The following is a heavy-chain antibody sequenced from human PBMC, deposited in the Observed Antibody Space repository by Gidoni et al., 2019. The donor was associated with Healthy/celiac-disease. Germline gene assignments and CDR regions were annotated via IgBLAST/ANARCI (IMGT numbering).Heavy chain of an antibody. Sequence: QVQLVESGGGLVKPGGSLRLSCAASGFPFSDYYMTWIRQAPGKGLEWVSYISSSSSYTNYADSVKGRFTISRDNAKNSLYLQTNSLRAEDTAVYYCARDFDFTMVRGVMDGYGMDVWGQGTTVTVSS. J-gene: IGHJ6*02. CDR3: ARDFDFTMVRGVMDGYGMDV. D-gene: IGHD3-10*01. CDR1: GFPFSDYY. CDR2: ISSSSSYT. V-gene: IGHV3-11*05.